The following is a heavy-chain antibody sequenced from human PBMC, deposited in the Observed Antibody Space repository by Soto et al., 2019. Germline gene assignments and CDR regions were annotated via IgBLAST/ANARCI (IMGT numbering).Heavy chain of an antibody. CDR3: ARVVYSSRPLAQLVFYYGMDV. J-gene: IGHJ6*02. Sequence: ASVKVSCKASGYTFTSYGISWVRQAPGQGLEWMGWISAYNGNTNYAQKLQGRVTMTTDTSTSTAYMELRSLRSDDTAVYYCARVVYSSRPLAQLVFYYGMDVWGQGXTVTVSS. V-gene: IGHV1-18*04. D-gene: IGHD6-13*01. CDR2: ISAYNGNT. CDR1: GYTFTSYG.